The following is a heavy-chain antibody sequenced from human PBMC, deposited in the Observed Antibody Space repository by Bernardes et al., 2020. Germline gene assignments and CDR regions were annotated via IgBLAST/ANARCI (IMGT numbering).Heavy chain of an antibody. D-gene: IGHD6-19*01. J-gene: IGHJ4*02. CDR2: ISSSSSYI. CDR1: GFTFSSYS. CDR3: ARDALGHSSGGFDY. V-gene: IGHV3-21*01. Sequence: GGSLRLSCAASGFTFSSYSMNWVRQAPGKGLEWVSSISSSSSYIYYADSVKGRFTISRDNAKNSLYLQMNSLRAEDTAVYYCARDALGHSSGGFDYWGPGTLVPVPS.